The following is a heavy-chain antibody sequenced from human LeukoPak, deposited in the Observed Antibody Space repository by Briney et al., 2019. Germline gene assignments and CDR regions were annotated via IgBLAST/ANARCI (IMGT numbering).Heavy chain of an antibody. J-gene: IGHJ4*02. CDR2: IRYDGSNK. V-gene: IGHV3-30*02. CDR1: GFTFSSYG. D-gene: IGHD3-22*01. CDR3: AKVRARRITMIAYVYFDY. Sequence: GGSLRLSCAASGFTFSSYGMHWVRQAPGKELEWVAFIRYDGSNKYYADSVKGRFTISRDNSKNTLYLQMNSLRAEDTAVYYCAKVRARRITMIAYVYFDYWGQGTLVTVSS.